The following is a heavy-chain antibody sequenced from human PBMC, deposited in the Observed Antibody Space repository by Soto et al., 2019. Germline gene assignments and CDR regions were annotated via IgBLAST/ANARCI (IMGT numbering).Heavy chain of an antibody. D-gene: IGHD2-2*01. CDR2: TYYRSKWYN. CDR1: GDSVSSNSAA. Sequence: SQTLSLTCAISGDSVSSNSAAWNWIRQSPSRGLEWLGRTYYRSKWYNDYAESVKSRITISPDTSKNQLSLQLKSVTPEDTAVYYCAGDHWEPVVPYAVFSLDVWGQGTTVTVAS. J-gene: IGHJ6*02. V-gene: IGHV6-1*01. CDR3: AGDHWEPVVPYAVFSLDV.